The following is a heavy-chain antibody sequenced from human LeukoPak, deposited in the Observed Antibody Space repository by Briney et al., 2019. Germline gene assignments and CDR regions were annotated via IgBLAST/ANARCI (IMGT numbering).Heavy chain of an antibody. CDR3: ARESGYYGSGSYFL. CDR1: GGSVSSGSYY. V-gene: IGHV4-61*01. J-gene: IGHJ4*02. CDR2: IYYSGST. Sequence: SETLSLTCTVSGGSVSSGSYYWSWIRQPPGKGLEWIGYIYYSGSTNYNPSLKSRVTISVDTSKNQFSPKLSSVTAADTAVYYCARESGYYGSGSYFLWGQGTLVTVSS. D-gene: IGHD3-10*01.